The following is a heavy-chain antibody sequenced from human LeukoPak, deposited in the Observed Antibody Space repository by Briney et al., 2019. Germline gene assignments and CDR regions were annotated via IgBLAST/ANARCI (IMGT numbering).Heavy chain of an antibody. CDR3: ARDRTPYCGTTSCFTQGRNWFDP. Sequence: ASVKVSCKASGYTFTGYYIHWVRQAPGQGLEWMGWINPNSGGTNYARKFQGRVTMTRDTSISTAYMELSRLRSDDTAVYYCARDRTPYCGTTSCFTQGRNWFDPWGQGTLVTVSS. D-gene: IGHD2-2*01. CDR1: GYTFTGYY. J-gene: IGHJ5*02. CDR2: INPNSGGT. V-gene: IGHV1-2*02.